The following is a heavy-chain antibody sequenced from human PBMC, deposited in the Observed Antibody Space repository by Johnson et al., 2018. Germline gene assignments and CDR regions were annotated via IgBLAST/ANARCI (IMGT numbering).Heavy chain of an antibody. CDR3: ARAQGGDYVAEYFQH. D-gene: IGHD4-17*01. CDR1: GFTFSTYA. Sequence: VQLVESGGGLVQPGGSLRLSCAASGFTFSTYAIHWVRQAPGKGLEWVAVISDDGNSKFYAESVKGRFTISRDNSKYTMYLQMHSLKAEDTAMYYCARAQGGDYVAEYFQHWGQGTLVTVSS. V-gene: IGHV3-30-3*01. CDR2: ISDDGNSK. J-gene: IGHJ1*01.